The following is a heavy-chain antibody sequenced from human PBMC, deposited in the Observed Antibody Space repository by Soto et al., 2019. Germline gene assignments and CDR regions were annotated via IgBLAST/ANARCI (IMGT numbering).Heavy chain of an antibody. Sequence: QLQLQESGPGLVKPSETLSLTCTVSGGSISSSSYYWGWIRQPPGKGLEWIGSLYYSGSTYYNPSLKGRVTISVDTSKNQFSLKLSSVTAADTAMYSCASLTGADAFDIWGQGTMVTVSS. D-gene: IGHD3-9*01. CDR2: LYYSGST. V-gene: IGHV4-39*01. CDR3: ASLTGADAFDI. CDR1: GGSISSSSYY. J-gene: IGHJ3*02.